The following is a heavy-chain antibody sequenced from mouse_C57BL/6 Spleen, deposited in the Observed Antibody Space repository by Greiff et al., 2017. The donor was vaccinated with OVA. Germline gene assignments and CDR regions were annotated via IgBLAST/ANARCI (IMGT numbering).Heavy chain of an antibody. D-gene: IGHD4-1*01. CDR1: GYTFTSYW. Sequence: QVQLQQPGAELVRPGSSVKLSCKASGYTFTSYWMHWVKQRPIQGLEWIGNIDPSDSETHYNQKFKDKATLTVDKSSSTAYMQLSSLTSEDSAVYYCERRGLTGYFDDWGQGTTLTVSS. CDR3: ERRGLTGYFDD. J-gene: IGHJ2*01. CDR2: IDPSDSET. V-gene: IGHV1-52*01.